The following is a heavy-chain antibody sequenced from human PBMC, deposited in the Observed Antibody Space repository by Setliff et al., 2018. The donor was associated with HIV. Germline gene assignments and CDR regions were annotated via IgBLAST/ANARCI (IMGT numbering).Heavy chain of an antibody. D-gene: IGHD3-22*01. CDR2: INHSGRT. J-gene: IGHJ3*02. CDR3: AREDTTGYYSISAFDI. CDR1: GGSFTNYF. Sequence: SETLSLTCAVYGGSFTNYFWSWIRQSPGKGLEWIGEINHSGRTKDNPSLKSRVTMSVDTSKNQFSLKLKSVTAADTAVYYCAREDTTGYYSISAFDIWGQGTLVTVSS. V-gene: IGHV4-34*01.